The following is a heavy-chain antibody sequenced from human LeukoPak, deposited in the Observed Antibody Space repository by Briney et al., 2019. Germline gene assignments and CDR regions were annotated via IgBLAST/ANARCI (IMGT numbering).Heavy chain of an antibody. D-gene: IGHD1-26*01. J-gene: IGHJ4*02. CDR1: GYTFTGYY. CDR2: INPNSGGT. V-gene: IGHV1-2*02. CDR3: AREAESGSYPDY. Sequence: ASVKVSCKASGYTFTGYYMHWVRQAPGQGLEWMGWINPNSGGTNYAQKFQGRVTMTRDTSISTAYMELSRLRSGDTAVYYCAREAESGSYPDYWGQGTLVTVSS.